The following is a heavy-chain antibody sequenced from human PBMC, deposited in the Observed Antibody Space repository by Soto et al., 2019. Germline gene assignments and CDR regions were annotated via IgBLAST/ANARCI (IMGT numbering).Heavy chain of an antibody. CDR2: IYPGDSDT. CDR3: ASLGGDYNRYYNGMDV. CDR1: GYSFTSYW. Sequence: PGEALKISCKGSGYSFTSYWIGWVRQMPGKGLEWMGIIYPGDSDTRYSPSFQGQVTISADKSISTAYLQWSSLKASDTAMYYCASLGGDYNRYYNGMDVWGQGTTVTVSS. D-gene: IGHD4-17*01. J-gene: IGHJ6*02. V-gene: IGHV5-51*01.